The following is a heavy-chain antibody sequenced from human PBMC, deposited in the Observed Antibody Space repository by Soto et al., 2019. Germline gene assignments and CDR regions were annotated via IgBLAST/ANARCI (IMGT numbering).Heavy chain of an antibody. V-gene: IGHV3-15*01. D-gene: IGHD2-2*02. J-gene: IGHJ6*02. CDR1: GFTFSNAW. CDR3: PIDDGCSSTSCYTGFYYYGMDV. Sequence: GGSLRLSCAASGFTFSNAWMSWVRQAPGKGLEWVGRIKSKTDGGTTDDAAPMKGRVTISRDESKNTLYLQKKSRQTEDPAVYYCPIDDGCSSTSCYTGFYYYGMDVWGQGTTVTVS. CDR2: IKSKTDGGTT.